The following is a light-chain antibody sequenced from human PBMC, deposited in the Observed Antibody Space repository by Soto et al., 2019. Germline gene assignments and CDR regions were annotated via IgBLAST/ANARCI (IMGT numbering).Light chain of an antibody. V-gene: IGLV2-14*03. CDR1: SSDVGGFDH. Sequence: QSALTQPASVSGSPGQSITISCTGASSDVGGFDHVSWYQQHPGTVPRLLIYDVSSRPSGVSDRFSGSKSGNTASLTISGLQAEDEADYYCNSFTTTNTYVFGTGTKVTVL. J-gene: IGLJ1*01. CDR3: NSFTTTNTYV. CDR2: DVS.